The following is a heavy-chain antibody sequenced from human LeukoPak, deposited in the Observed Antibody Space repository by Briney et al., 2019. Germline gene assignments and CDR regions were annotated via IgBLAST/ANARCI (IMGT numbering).Heavy chain of an antibody. Sequence: PGGSLRLSCAASGFTFSSYSINWVRQAPGKGLEWVSSISSSSSYIYYADSVKGRFTISRDNAKNSLYLQMNSLRAEDTAVYYCARDRYYDFWSGYSAALDIWGQGTMVTVSS. V-gene: IGHV3-21*01. CDR2: ISSSSSYI. CDR1: GFTFSSYS. J-gene: IGHJ3*02. CDR3: ARDRYYDFWSGYSAALDI. D-gene: IGHD3-3*01.